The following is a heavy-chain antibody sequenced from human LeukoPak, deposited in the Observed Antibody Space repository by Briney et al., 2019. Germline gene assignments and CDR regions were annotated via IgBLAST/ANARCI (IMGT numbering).Heavy chain of an antibody. CDR1: GFTVSSNY. CDR3: ASATRGDEVVIAFDY. J-gene: IGHJ4*02. Sequence: PGGSLRLSCAASGFTVSSNYMSWVRQAPGKGLEWVSVIYSGGSTYYADSVKGRFTISRDNSKNTLYLQMSSLRAEDTAVYYCASATRGDEVVIAFDYWGQGTLVTVSS. D-gene: IGHD3-22*01. V-gene: IGHV3-53*01. CDR2: IYSGGST.